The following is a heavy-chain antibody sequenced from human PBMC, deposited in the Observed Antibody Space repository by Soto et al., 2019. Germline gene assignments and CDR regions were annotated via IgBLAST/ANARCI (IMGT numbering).Heavy chain of an antibody. CDR2: VNPIVSMS. D-gene: IGHD3-10*01. V-gene: IGHV1-69*02. CDR1: GDTFNFYS. J-gene: IGHJ4*02. Sequence: HVQLVQSGAEVKRPGSSVKVSFKASGDTFNFYSIKWVRQAPGVGLEWMGRVNPIVSMSNYAQKFQGRVTMTADKSTSTAYMELSSLRSEDTAIYYCASSYGSGYRAFDYWGQGALVTVS. CDR3: ASSYGSGYRAFDY.